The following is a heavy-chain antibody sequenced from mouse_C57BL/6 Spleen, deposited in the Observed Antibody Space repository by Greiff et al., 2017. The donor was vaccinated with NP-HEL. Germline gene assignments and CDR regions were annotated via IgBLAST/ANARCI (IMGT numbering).Heavy chain of an antibody. CDR3: ARGDYLLPPAY. J-gene: IGHJ3*01. CDR1: GYTFTSYW. CDR2: IDPSDSYT. V-gene: IGHV1-69*01. D-gene: IGHD2-4*01. Sequence: QVQLQQPGAELVMPGASVKLSCKASGYTFTSYWMHWVKQRPGQGLEWIGEIDPSDSYTNYNQKFKGKSTLTVDKSSRTAYMQLSSLTSEDSAVYYCARGDYLLPPAYWGQGTLVTVSA.